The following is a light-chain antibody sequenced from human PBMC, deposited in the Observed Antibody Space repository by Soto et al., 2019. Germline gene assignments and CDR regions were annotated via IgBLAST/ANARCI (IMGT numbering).Light chain of an antibody. CDR3: QQYGRSPLT. CDR1: QSLSSSF. Sequence: EMVMTQSPGTLSLSPGERAILSCRASQSLSSSFLAWYQQKPGQAPRLLIYSSSNRATGIPDRFSGSGSGTDFTLTISRLEPADFAVYYCQQYGRSPLTFGGGTKVEIK. CDR2: SSS. J-gene: IGKJ4*01. V-gene: IGKV3-20*01.